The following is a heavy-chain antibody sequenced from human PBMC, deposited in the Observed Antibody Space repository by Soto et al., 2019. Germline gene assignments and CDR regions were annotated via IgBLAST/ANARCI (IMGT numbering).Heavy chain of an antibody. D-gene: IGHD2-2*01. CDR1: GYTFTGYY. J-gene: IGHJ3*02. CDR3: ARAEVGDIVVVPAAIFTFDI. Sequence: ASVKVSCKASGYTFTGYYMHWVRQAPGQGLEWMGWINPNSGGTNYAQKFQGWVTMTRDTSISTAYMELSRLRSDDTAVYYCARAEVGDIVVVPAAIFTFDIWGQGTMVTVSS. CDR2: INPNSGGT. V-gene: IGHV1-2*04.